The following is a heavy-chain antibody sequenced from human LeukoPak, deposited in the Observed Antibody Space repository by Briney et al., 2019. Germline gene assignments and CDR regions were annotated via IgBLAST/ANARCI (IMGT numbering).Heavy chain of an antibody. D-gene: IGHD2-15*01. CDR3: ARADNTGYCSGGSCSRDYYYGMDV. CDR1: GFTFSDYY. J-gene: IGHJ6*02. V-gene: IGHV3-11*01. CDR2: ISSSGSTI. Sequence: GGSLRLSCAASGFTFSDYYMSWIRQAPGKGLEGVSYISSSGSTIYYADSVKGRFTISRDNAKNSLYLQMNSLRAEDTAVYYCARADNTGYCSGGSCSRDYYYGMDVWGQGTTVTVSS.